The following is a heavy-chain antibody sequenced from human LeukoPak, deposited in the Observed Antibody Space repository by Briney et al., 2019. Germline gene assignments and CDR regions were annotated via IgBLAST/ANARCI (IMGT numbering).Heavy chain of an antibody. V-gene: IGHV4-4*02. CDR3: VRAIPSLD. CDR1: GVSISSTNW. J-gene: IGHJ4*02. CDR2: IYHSGSI. Sequence: SETLSLTCAVSGVSISSTNWWCWVRQPPGKGLEWIGEIYHSGSINYNPSLKSRVTISVDKSKNQFSLKLSSVTAADTAVYYCVRAIPSLDWGQGTLVSVSS. D-gene: IGHD3-16*01.